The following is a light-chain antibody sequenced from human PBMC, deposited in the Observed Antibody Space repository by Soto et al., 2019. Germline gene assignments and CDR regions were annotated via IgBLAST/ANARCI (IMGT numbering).Light chain of an antibody. CDR1: QSVSSN. J-gene: IGKJ3*01. CDR3: QQLNNYPFT. CDR2: GAS. V-gene: IGKV3D-15*01. Sequence: EIVMTQSPATLSVSPGERATLSCRASQSVSSNLAWYQQKPGQAPRLLIYGASSRATGIPDRFSGSGSGTDFTLTISRLEPEDFATYYCQQLNNYPFTFGPGTKVVS.